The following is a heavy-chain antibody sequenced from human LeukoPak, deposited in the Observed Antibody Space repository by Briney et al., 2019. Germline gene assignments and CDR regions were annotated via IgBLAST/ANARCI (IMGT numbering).Heavy chain of an antibody. CDR2: IRYDGSNK. CDR1: GFTFSSYG. V-gene: IGHV3-30*02. Sequence: GGSLRLSCAASGFTFSSYGMHWVRQAPGKGLEWVAFIRYDGSNKYYADSVKGRFTISSDNSKNTLYLQMNSLRAEDTAVYYCAKGVAVAGDLDYWGQGTLVTVSS. CDR3: AKGVAVAGDLDY. D-gene: IGHD6-19*01. J-gene: IGHJ4*02.